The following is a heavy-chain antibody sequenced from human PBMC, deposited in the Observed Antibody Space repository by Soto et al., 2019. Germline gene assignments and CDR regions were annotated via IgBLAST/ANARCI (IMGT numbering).Heavy chain of an antibody. CDR3: AATGGNYFGLDV. Sequence: ASVKVSCKSSDNTFTHYGINWVRQAPGQGLEWMGWISGYNGNTKYAQKFQDRVTMTVDTSTRTAFMEVRSLTSDDTGVYFCAATGGNYFGLDVWGQGTTVTVSS. CDR2: ISGYNGNT. CDR1: DNTFTHYG. D-gene: IGHD2-8*02. J-gene: IGHJ6*02. V-gene: IGHV1-18*01.